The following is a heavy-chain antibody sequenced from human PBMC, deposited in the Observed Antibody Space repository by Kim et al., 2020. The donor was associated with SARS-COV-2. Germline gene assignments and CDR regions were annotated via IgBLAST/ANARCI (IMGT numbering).Heavy chain of an antibody. J-gene: IGHJ4*02. CDR3: ARDRGYSAYNY. CDR2: T. Sequence: TNHNPSLRSRVTISVGTSKNQFSLNLNSVTAADTAVYYCARDRGYSAYNYWGQGILVTVSS. V-gene: IGHV4-59*01. D-gene: IGHD5-12*01.